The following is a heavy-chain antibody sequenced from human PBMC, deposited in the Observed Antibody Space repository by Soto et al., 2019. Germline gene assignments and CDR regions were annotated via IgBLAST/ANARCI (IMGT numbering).Heavy chain of an antibody. V-gene: IGHV4-30-4*01. J-gene: IGHJ2*01. D-gene: IGHD4-17*01. CDR1: GGSISSGDYY. CDR3: GRDDLDYSDSGCDL. CDR2: IYYSGST. Sequence: QVQLQESGPGLVKPSQTLSLTCTVSGGSISSGDYYWSWIRQPPGKGLEWIGYIYYSGSTYYNPSLRSRVTISVDTSKNQCALKLSSVTAADTAVYYCGRDDLDYSDSGCDLWGRGTLVTVSS.